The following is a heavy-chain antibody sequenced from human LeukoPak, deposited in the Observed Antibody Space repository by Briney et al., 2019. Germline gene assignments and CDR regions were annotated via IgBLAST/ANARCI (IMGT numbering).Heavy chain of an antibody. D-gene: IGHD3-10*01. V-gene: IGHV3-53*01. CDR2: IYSDVST. Sequence: PGGSLRLPCEASGFTVSGNYMSWVRQAPGKGLEWVSAIYSDVSTYYSDSVRGRFTISRDNSKNMVYLQMNSLRAEDTAVYYCAREGRGALSTSRYFDYWGQGSLVTVSS. J-gene: IGHJ4*02. CDR1: GFTVSGNY. CDR3: AREGRGALSTSRYFDY.